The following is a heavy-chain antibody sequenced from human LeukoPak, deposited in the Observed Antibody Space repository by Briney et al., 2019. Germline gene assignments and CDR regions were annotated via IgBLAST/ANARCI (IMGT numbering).Heavy chain of an antibody. J-gene: IGHJ3*02. CDR1: GYTFSHYS. Sequence: GGSLRLSCAASGYTFSHYSVNWVRQAPGKGLEWVSSISSTSDYIYYADSVKGRFTISRDNTKSPLYLQMNSLRAEDTAVYYCVSGNDPDSTWENYRLDAFDIWGQGTTVIVSS. D-gene: IGHD3-16*02. V-gene: IGHV3-21*01. CDR3: VSGNDPDSTWENYRLDAFDI. CDR2: ISSTSDYI.